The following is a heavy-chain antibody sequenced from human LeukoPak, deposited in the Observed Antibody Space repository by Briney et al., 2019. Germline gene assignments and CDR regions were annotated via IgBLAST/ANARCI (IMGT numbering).Heavy chain of an antibody. CDR3: ASRSPVGIDY. J-gene: IGHJ4*02. CDR2: IYYSGST. D-gene: IGHD3-10*01. CDR1: GGSISSSSYY. V-gene: IGHV4-39*01. Sequence: SETLSRTCTVSGGSISSSSYYWGWIRQPPGKGLEWIGSIYYSGSTYYNPSLKSRVTISVDTSKNQFSLKLSSVTAADTAVYYCASRSPVGIDYWGQGTLVTVSS.